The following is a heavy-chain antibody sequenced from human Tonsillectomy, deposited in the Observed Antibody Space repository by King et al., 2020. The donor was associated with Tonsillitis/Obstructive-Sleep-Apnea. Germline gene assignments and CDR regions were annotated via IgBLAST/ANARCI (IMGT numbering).Heavy chain of an antibody. D-gene: IGHD1-26*01. Sequence: VQLVESGGGVVQPGTSLRLSCGASGFIFGCFGMHWVRQAPGKGLEWVAIIWYDGSRKYYADSVKGRFTISKDTSRNTLDLQMNSLRPEDTAVYYCARARGTYSEIDYWGQGTLVIVSS. CDR2: IWYDGSRK. V-gene: IGHV3-33*01. J-gene: IGHJ4*02. CDR3: ARARGTYSEIDY. CDR1: GFIFGCFG.